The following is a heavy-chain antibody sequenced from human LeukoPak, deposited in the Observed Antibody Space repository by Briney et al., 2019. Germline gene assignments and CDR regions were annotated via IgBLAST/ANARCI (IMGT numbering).Heavy chain of an antibody. J-gene: IGHJ4*02. CDR2: IYYSGST. CDR3: ARAKHDSSGYANHFDY. V-gene: IGHV4-59*01. D-gene: IGHD3-22*01. Sequence: PSETLSLTCAVYGGSFSSYYWSWIRQPPGKGLEWIGYIYYSGSTNYNPSLKSRVTISVDTSKNQFSLKLSSVTAADTAVYYCARAKHDSSGYANHFDYWGQGTLVTVSS. CDR1: GGSFSSYY.